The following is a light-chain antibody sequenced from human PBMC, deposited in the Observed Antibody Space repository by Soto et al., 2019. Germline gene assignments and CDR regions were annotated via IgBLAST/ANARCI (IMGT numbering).Light chain of an antibody. J-gene: IGLJ3*02. Sequence: QSVLTQPPSVSAAPGQKVIISCSGSNSNIGKNYVSWYQQFPGTAPKLLIYDNDKRPAGIPDRFSGSRSGTSATLGITGLQTGDEADYYCGTWDTSLFVWMFGGGTKVTVL. CDR3: GTWDTSLFVWM. CDR2: DND. CDR1: NSNIGKNY. V-gene: IGLV1-51*01.